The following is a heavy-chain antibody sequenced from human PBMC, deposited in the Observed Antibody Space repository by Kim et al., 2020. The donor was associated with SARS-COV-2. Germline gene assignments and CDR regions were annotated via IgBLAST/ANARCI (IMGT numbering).Heavy chain of an antibody. Sequence: GGSLRLSCAASGFTFSSYSMNWVRQAPGKGLEWVSYISSSSSTIYYADSVKGRFTISRDNAKNSLYLQMNSLRDEDTAVYYCARDYYDSSGYYYGALAFDIWGQGTMVTVSS. J-gene: IGHJ3*02. CDR1: GFTFSSYS. D-gene: IGHD3-22*01. CDR2: ISSSSSTI. CDR3: ARDYYDSSGYYYGALAFDI. V-gene: IGHV3-48*02.